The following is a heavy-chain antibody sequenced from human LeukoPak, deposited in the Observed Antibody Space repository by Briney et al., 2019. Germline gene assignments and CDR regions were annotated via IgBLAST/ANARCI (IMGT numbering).Heavy chain of an antibody. Sequence: ASVKVSCKASGYTFTSYGISWVRQAPGQGLEWMGWISAYNGNTNYAQKLQGRVTMTTDTSTSTACMELRSLRSDDTAVYYCARTHTAMVRPFDYWGQGTLVTVSS. CDR3: ARTHTAMVRPFDY. D-gene: IGHD5-18*01. V-gene: IGHV1-18*01. J-gene: IGHJ4*02. CDR1: GYTFTSYG. CDR2: ISAYNGNT.